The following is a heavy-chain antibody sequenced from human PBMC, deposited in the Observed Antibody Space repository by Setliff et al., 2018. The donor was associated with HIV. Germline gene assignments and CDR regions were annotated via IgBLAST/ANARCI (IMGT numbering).Heavy chain of an antibody. D-gene: IGHD2-15*01. CDR3: ARSRYDSGGSCYGGEYWFDP. CDR2: IIPIFGTA. Sequence: SVKVSCKASRSTFNSHTINWVRQAPGQGLEWMGGIIPIFGTANYAQKFQGRVTITADESTSTAYMELSSLRSDDTAVYYCARSRYDSGGSCYGGEYWFDPWGQGTLVTVSS. CDR1: RSTFNSHT. J-gene: IGHJ5*02. V-gene: IGHV1-69*13.